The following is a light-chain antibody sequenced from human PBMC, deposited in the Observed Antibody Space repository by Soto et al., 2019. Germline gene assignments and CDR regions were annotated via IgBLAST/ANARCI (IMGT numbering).Light chain of an antibody. J-gene: IGLJ3*02. CDR2: GSS. CDR3: QSYDRSLSAWV. Sequence: QSALTQPPSVSGAPGQRVTISCTGSSSNIGAGYDVHWYQQLPGTAPKLLIYGSSNRPSGVPDRFSGSKSGTSASLAITGLQAEDEADYYCQSYDRSLSAWVFGGRTKLTVL. CDR1: SSNIGAGYD. V-gene: IGLV1-40*01.